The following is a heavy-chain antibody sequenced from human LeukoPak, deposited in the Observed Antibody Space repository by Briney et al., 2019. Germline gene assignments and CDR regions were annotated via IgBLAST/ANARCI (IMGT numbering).Heavy chain of an antibody. V-gene: IGHV3-30*04. D-gene: IGHD2-15*01. CDR2: ISYDGSNK. J-gene: IGHJ6*03. CDR3: AKAVYCSGGSCYSYYYYYMDV. Sequence: GRSLRLSCAASGFTFSSYAMHWVRQAPGKGLEWVAVISYDGSNKYYADSVKGRFTISRDNSKNTLYLQMNSLRAEDTAVYYCAKAVYCSGGSCYSYYYYYMDVWGKGTTVTVSS. CDR1: GFTFSSYA.